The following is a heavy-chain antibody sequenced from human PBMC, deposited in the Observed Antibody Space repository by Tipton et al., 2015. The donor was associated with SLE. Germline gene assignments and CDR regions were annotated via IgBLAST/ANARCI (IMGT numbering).Heavy chain of an antibody. V-gene: IGHV4-59*01. CDR3: ARGELGASYYFDY. J-gene: IGHJ4*02. CDR1: GGSISSYY. Sequence: TLSLTCTVSGGSISSYYWSWIWQPPGKGLEWIGYIYYSGSTNYNPSLKSRVTISVDTSKNQFSLKLSSVTAADTAVYYCARGELGASYYFDYWGQGTLVTVSS. D-gene: IGHD1-26*01. CDR2: IYYSGST.